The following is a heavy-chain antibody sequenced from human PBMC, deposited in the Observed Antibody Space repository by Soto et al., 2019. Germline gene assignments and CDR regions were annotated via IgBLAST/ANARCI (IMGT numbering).Heavy chain of an antibody. Sequence: SVKVPCKASGGTFSSYAISWVRQAPGQGLEWMGGIIPIFGTANYAQKFQGRVTITADESTSTAYMELSSLRSEDTAVYYCARAIYDSSGMERGYYYYGMDVWGQGTTVTVSS. J-gene: IGHJ6*02. V-gene: IGHV1-69*01. D-gene: IGHD3-22*01. CDR3: ARAIYDSSGMERGYYYYGMDV. CDR1: GGTFSSYA. CDR2: IIPIFGTA.